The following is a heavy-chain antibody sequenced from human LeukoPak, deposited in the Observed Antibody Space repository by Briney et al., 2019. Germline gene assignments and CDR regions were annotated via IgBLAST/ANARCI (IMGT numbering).Heavy chain of an antibody. CDR2: IYYSGST. CDR3: ARDRGIYGDYGFDY. CDR1: GGSISSGGYY. D-gene: IGHD4-17*01. J-gene: IGHJ4*02. Sequence: PSETLPLTCTVSGGSISSGGYYWSWIRQHPGKGLEWIGYIYYSGSTYYNPPLKSRVTISVDTSKNQFSLKLSSVTAADTAVYYCARDRGIYGDYGFDYWGQGTLVTVSS. V-gene: IGHV4-31*03.